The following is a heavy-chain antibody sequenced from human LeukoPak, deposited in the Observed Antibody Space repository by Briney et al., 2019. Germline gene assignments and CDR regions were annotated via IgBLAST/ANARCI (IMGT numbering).Heavy chain of an antibody. CDR3: ARPIAGSSSWYVEAFAI. D-gene: IGHD6-13*01. Sequence: VKVSCKASGYTFTGYYMHWVRQAPGQGLEWMGWINPNSGGTNYAQKFQGRVTMTRDTSVSTAYMELSRLRSDDTAVYYCARPIAGSSSWYVEAFAIWGQGTMVTVSS. J-gene: IGHJ3*02. V-gene: IGHV1-2*02. CDR2: INPNSGGT. CDR1: GYTFTGYY.